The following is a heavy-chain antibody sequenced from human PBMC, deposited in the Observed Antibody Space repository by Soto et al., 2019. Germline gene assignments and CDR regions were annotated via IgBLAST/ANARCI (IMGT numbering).Heavy chain of an antibody. J-gene: IGHJ4*02. CDR1: GGSISSGNW. V-gene: IGHV4-4*02. CDR3: ARKNGGGGYFDY. Sequence: QVQLQESGPGLARPSGTLSLTCAVSGGSISSGNWWGWVRQSPGKGLEWIGEVFYRGTTNYSPSLRSRGTISLDRSNNHFSLKLNSVTAADTAVYYCARKNGGGGYFDYWGQGTLVTVSS. D-gene: IGHD2-8*01. CDR2: VFYRGTT.